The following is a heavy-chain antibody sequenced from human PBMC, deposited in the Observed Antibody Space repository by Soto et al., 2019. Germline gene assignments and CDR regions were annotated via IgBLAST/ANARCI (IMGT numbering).Heavy chain of an antibody. CDR3: AAGVTTFDY. CDR1: ENSLTGLP. D-gene: IGHD4-17*01. V-gene: IGHV1-24*01. J-gene: IGHJ4*02. CDR2: LDLEEGER. Sequence: QVQLIQSGAEVKKAGASVKVSCKVSENSLTGLPMHWVRQAPGKGLEWMGSLDLEEGERIVAQRFQGRVTMSEDTSTDTAYMELSSLKSEDTAVYYCAAGVTTFDYWGQGTLVTVS.